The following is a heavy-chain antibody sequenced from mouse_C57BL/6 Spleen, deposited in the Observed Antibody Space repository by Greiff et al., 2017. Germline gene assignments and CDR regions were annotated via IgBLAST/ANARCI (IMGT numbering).Heavy chain of an antibody. CDR3: ARVYMVTGGFAY. Sequence: VQLQQSGPELVKPGASVKMSCKASGYTFTDYNMHWVKQSHGKSLEWIGYINPNNGGTSYNQKFKGKATLTVNTSSSTAYMALRSLTSEDSAVYYCARVYMVTGGFAYWGQGTLVTVSA. CDR2: INPNNGGT. V-gene: IGHV1-22*01. CDR1: GYTFTDYN. D-gene: IGHD2-1*01. J-gene: IGHJ3*01.